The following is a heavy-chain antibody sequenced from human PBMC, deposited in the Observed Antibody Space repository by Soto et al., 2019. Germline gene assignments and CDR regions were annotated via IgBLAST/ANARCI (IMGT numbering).Heavy chain of an antibody. CDR2: ISGGGGST. J-gene: IGHJ4*02. CDR3: AKDKHYYGSGSSIDY. V-gene: IGHV3-23*01. D-gene: IGHD3-10*01. CDR1: GFTFSSYA. Sequence: GGSLRLSCAASGFTFSSYAMSWVRQAPGKGLEWVSAISGGGGSTYYADSVKGRFTISRDNSKNTLYLQMNSLRAEDTAVYYCAKDKHYYGSGSSIDYWGQGTLVTVSS.